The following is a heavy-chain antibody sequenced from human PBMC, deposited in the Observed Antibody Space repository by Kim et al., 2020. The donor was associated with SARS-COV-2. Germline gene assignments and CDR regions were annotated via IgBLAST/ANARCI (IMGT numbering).Heavy chain of an antibody. D-gene: IGHD2-15*01. V-gene: IGHV4-4*02. CDR3: ARGVSGAWTLRAWFDP. CDR1: GASISSSSC. Sequence: SETLSLTCVVSGASISSSSCWSWVRQPPGKGLEWIGEVDHSGTTSYNVSLKSRVTISVDKSKNQFSLRLNSVSAADTAVYYCARGVSGAWTLRAWFDPWGQGTLVTVSP. CDR2: VDHSGTT. J-gene: IGHJ5*02.